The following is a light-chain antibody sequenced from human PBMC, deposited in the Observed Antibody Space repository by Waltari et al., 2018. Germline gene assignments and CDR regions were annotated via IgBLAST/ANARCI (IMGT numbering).Light chain of an antibody. CDR3: AAWDDSLNGLYV. CDR2: SNN. V-gene: IGLV1-44*01. J-gene: IGLJ1*01. Sequence: QSVLTQPPSASGTPGQRVTISCSGSSSNIGSNTVTWYQQLPGTAPKLLIYSNNQRPSAVPDRFSGSKSGTSASLAISGLQSEDEADYYCAAWDDSLNGLYVFVTGTKVTVL. CDR1: SSNIGSNT.